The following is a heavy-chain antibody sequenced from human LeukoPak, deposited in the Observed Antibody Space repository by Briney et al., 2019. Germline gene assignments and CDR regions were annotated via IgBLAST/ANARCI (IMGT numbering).Heavy chain of an antibody. Sequence: PSETLSLTCAVYGGSFSGYYWSWIRQPPGKGLEWIGEINHSGSTNYNPSLKSRVTISVDTSKNQFSLKLSSVTAADTAVYYCARGLKLRYLDWRFDAFDIWGQGKMVTVSS. D-gene: IGHD3-9*01. J-gene: IGHJ3*02. V-gene: IGHV4-34*01. CDR3: ARGLKLRYLDWRFDAFDI. CDR2: INHSGST. CDR1: GGSFSGYY.